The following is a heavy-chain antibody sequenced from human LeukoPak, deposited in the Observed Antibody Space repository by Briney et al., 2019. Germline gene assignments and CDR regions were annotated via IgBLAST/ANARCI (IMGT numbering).Heavy chain of an antibody. CDR2: IYSGGST. Sequence: GGSLRLSCAASGFSFSDYYMNWIRQAPGKGLEWVSVIYSGGSTYYADSVKGRFTISRDNSKNTLYLQMNSLRAEDTAVYYCARVRDSSGYLDYWGQGTLVTVSS. J-gene: IGHJ4*02. CDR1: GFSFSDYY. CDR3: ARVRDSSGYLDY. D-gene: IGHD3-22*01. V-gene: IGHV3-53*01.